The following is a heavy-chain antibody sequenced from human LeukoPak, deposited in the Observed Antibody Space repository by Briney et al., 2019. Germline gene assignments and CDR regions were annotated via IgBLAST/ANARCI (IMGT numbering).Heavy chain of an antibody. CDR1: GFTFSSYG. J-gene: IGHJ4*02. D-gene: IGHD3-22*01. Sequence: VGSLRLSCAASGFTFSSYGMHWVRQAPGKGLEWVAFIRYDGSNKYYADTVKGRFTISRYNSKNTLYLQIHSMRAEDTAVYYWAKESGHYDSSGYYRGYFDYWGQGMLVTVSS. V-gene: IGHV3-30*02. CDR3: AKESGHYDSSGYYRGYFDY. CDR2: IRYDGSNK.